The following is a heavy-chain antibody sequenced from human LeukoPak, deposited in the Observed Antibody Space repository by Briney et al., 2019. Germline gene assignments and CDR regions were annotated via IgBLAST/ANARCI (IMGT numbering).Heavy chain of an antibody. V-gene: IGHV4-39*07. CDR3: ASSDSGSYHTIDY. Sequence: VKPSETLSLTCTVSGGSINSSSYYWGWIRQPPGKGLEWIGSIFYSGNTYDNPSLKSRVTISVDTSKNQFSLKLNSVTAADTAVYYCASSDSGSYHTIDYWGQGTLVTVSS. CDR2: IFYSGNT. CDR1: GGSINSSSYY. D-gene: IGHD1-26*01. J-gene: IGHJ4*02.